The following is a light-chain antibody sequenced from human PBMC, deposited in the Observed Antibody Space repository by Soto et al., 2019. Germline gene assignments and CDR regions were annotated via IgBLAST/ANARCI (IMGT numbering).Light chain of an antibody. CDR1: SSDIGGYNY. CDR3: STYSGXNYHYV. J-gene: IGLJ1*01. V-gene: IGLV2-8*01. Sequence: QSALTQPPSASGSFGQSVTISCTGTSSDIGGYNYVSWYQQHPGKAPKLMIYEVSERPSGVPDRFSGSKSGNTASLTVSGLQADDEADYYCSTYSGXNYHYVFGTGTKVTVL. CDR2: EVS.